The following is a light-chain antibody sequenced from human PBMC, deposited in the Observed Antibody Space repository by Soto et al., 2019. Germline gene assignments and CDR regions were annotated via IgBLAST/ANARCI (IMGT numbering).Light chain of an antibody. CDR1: QSVSSSY. CDR2: GAS. Sequence: EFVLTQSPATLSLSPGERATLSCRASQSVSSSYLAWYQQKPGQAPRLLIYGASSRATGIPDRFSGSGSGTDFTLTISRLEPDDFAVYYCQHYGSYPLTFGGGTKVDIK. J-gene: IGKJ4*01. V-gene: IGKV3-20*01. CDR3: QHYGSYPLT.